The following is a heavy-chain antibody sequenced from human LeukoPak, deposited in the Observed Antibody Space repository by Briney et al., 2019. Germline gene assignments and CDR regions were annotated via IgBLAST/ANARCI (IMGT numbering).Heavy chain of an antibody. Sequence: GGSLRLSCAASGFTFSSYAMSWVRQAPGKGLEWVSAISGSGGSTYYADSVKGRFTISRDNSKNTLYLQMNSLRAEDTAVYYCAKGMVYYYDSSGYLAGLDYWGQGTLVTVSS. CDR1: GFTFSSYA. CDR2: ISGSGGST. V-gene: IGHV3-23*01. D-gene: IGHD3-22*01. J-gene: IGHJ4*02. CDR3: AKGMVYYYDSSGYLAGLDY.